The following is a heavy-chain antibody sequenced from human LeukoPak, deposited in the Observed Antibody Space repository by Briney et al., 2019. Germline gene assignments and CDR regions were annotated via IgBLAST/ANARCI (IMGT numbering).Heavy chain of an antibody. D-gene: IGHD2-2*01. Sequence: PGGSLRLSCAASGFTFSSYSMNWVRQAPGKGLEWVSYIGRSSSPIYYADSVKGRFTISRDNAKNSLYLQMNGLRAEDTAVYYCAMGPSSQFRTDYWGQGTLVTVSS. CDR2: IGRSSSPI. CDR1: GFTFSSYS. CDR3: AMGPSSQFRTDY. J-gene: IGHJ4*02. V-gene: IGHV3-48*01.